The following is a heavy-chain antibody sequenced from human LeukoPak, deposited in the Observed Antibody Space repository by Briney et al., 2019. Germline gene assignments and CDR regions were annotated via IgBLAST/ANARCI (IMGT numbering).Heavy chain of an antibody. J-gene: IGHJ3*02. CDR2: IYSGGST. D-gene: IGHD6-19*01. V-gene: IGHV3-53*01. CDR3: ARDWRLSGQWPARPLDAFDI. CDR1: GFTVSSNY. Sequence: PGGSLRLSCAASGFTVSSNYMSWVRQAPGKGLEWVSVIYSGGSTYYADSVKGRFTISRDNSKNTLYLQINSLRAEDTAVYYCARDWRLSGQWPARPLDAFDIWGQGTMVTVSS.